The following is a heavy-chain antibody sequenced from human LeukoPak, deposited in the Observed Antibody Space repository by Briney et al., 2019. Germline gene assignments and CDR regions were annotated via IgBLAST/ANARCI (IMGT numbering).Heavy chain of an antibody. CDR2: IYYSGST. CDR3: ARLKVAGSDFDY. V-gene: IGHV4-39*01. CDR1: GGSISSSSYY. D-gene: IGHD6-19*01. J-gene: IGHJ4*02. Sequence: PSETLSLTCTVSGGSISSSSYYWGWIRQPPGKGLEWIGSIYYSGSTYYNPFLKSRVTISVDTSKNQFSLKLSSVTAADTAVYYCARLKVAGSDFDYWGQGTLVTVSS.